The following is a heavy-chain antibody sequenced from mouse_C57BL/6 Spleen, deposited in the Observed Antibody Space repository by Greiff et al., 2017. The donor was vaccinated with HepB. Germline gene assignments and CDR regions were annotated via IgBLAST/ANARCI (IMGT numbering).Heavy chain of an antibody. CDR1: GYTFTSYW. Sequence: QVQLKQPGAELVMPGASVKLSCKASGYTFTSYWMHWVKQRPGQGLEWIGEIDPSDSYTNYNQKFKGKSTLTVDKSSSTAYMQLSSLTSEDSAVYYCARSTMAPYWYFDVWGTGTTVTVSS. J-gene: IGHJ1*03. CDR2: IDPSDSYT. CDR3: ARSTMAPYWYFDV. D-gene: IGHD2-1*01. V-gene: IGHV1-69*01.